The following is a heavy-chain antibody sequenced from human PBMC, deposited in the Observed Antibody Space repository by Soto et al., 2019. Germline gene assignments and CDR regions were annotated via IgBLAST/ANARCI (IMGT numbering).Heavy chain of an antibody. CDR3: VRSSSGYNILTSYHINRVSLGYGMDV. CDR1: GYTFTFYY. Sequence: ASVRVSCKASGYTFTFYYIHWVRQAPGQGLEWMGIISPSGGSTSYAPKFQGRVTMTRDTSTSIVYMELSSLRPEDTAVYYCVRSSSGYNILTSYHINRVSLGYGMDVWG. J-gene: IGHJ6*02. V-gene: IGHV1-46*03. CDR2: ISPSGGST. D-gene: IGHD3-9*01.